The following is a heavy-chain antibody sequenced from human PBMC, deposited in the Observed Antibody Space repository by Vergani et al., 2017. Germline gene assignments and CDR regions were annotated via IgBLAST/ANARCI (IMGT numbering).Heavy chain of an antibody. CDR1: GGSISSYY. Sequence: QVQLQESGPGLVKPSETLSLTCTVSGGSISSYYWSWIRQPPGKGLEWIGYIYYSGSTNYNPSLKSRVTISVDTSKNQFSLKLSSVTAADTAVYYCARRIKGVPAAIGVEDWFDPWGQGTLVTVSS. J-gene: IGHJ5*02. CDR2: IYYSGST. CDR3: ARRIKGVPAAIGVEDWFDP. D-gene: IGHD2-2*02. V-gene: IGHV4-59*08.